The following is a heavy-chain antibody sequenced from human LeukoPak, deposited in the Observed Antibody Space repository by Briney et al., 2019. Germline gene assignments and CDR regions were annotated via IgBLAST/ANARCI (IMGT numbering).Heavy chain of an antibody. D-gene: IGHD3-22*01. Sequence: PGGSLRLSCAASGFTFSSYGMHWVRQAPGKGLEWVAFIRYDGSNKYYADSVKGRFTISRDNSKNTLYLQMNSLRAEDTAVYYCARDLDYYDTRGGFDYWGQGTLVTVSS. CDR3: ARDLDYYDTRGGFDY. J-gene: IGHJ4*02. CDR2: IRYDGSNK. CDR1: GFTFSSYG. V-gene: IGHV3-30*02.